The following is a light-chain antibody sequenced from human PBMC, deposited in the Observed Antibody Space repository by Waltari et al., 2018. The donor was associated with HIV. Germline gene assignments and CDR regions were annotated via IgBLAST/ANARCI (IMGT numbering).Light chain of an antibody. CDR2: YAS. V-gene: IGKV1-13*02. Sequence: AIQLTQSPSSLSASVGDRVTITCRASQGISSALAWYQQKPGKAPKLLIYYASSLENGVPSRFSGSGSGTDFTLTISSLQPEDFATYDCQQFNSYPSITFGQGTRLEIK. CDR1: QGISSA. CDR3: QQFNSYPSIT. J-gene: IGKJ5*01.